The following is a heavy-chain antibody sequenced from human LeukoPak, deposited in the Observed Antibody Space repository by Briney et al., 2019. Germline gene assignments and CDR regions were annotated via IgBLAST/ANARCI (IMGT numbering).Heavy chain of an antibody. CDR1: GLTFSSYW. CDR3: ARGGGGANPSGLKDY. J-gene: IGHJ4*02. CDR2: INHSGST. V-gene: IGHV4-34*01. D-gene: IGHD4-23*01. Sequence: GSLRPSCAASGLTFSSYWMSWVRQPPGKGLEWIGEINHSGSTNYNPSLKSRVTISVDTSKNQFSLKLSSVTAADTAVYYCARGGGGANPSGLKDYWGQGTLVTVSS.